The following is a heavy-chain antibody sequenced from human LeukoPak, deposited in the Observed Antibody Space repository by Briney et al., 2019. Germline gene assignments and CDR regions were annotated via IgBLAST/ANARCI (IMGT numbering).Heavy chain of an antibody. CDR3: ARGPFMAGWFGELLSP. CDR1: GGTFSSYA. D-gene: IGHD3-10*01. CDR2: MNPNSGNT. V-gene: IGHV1-8*02. Sequence: ASVKVSCKASGGTFSSYAISWVRQAPGQGLEWMGWMNPNSGNTGYAQKFQGRVTMTRNTSISTAYMELSSLRSEDTAVYYCARGPFMAGWFGELLSPWGQGTLVTVSS. J-gene: IGHJ5*02.